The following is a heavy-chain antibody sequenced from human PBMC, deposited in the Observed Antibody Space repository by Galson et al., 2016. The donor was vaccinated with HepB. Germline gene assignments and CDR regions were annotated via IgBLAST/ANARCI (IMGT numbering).Heavy chain of an antibody. J-gene: IGHJ4*02. D-gene: IGHD3-9*01. Sequence: SLRLSCAASGFIFSSYAMSWVRQAPGGELEWVAVISATGGRTDYADSVKGRFTISRDNSKRMVYLEVNSLRAEDTAVYYCASVPYLRYFDWFGDYWGQGTLVTVSS. V-gene: IGHV3-23*01. CDR1: GFIFSSYA. CDR3: ASVPYLRYFDWFGDY. CDR2: ISATGGRT.